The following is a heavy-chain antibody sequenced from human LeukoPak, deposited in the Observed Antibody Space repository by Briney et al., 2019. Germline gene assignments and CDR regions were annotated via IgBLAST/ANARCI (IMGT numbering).Heavy chain of an antibody. Sequence: PGGSLRLSCAASGFTFSSYSMNWVRQAPGKGLEWVSSISSSSSYIYYADSVKGRFTISRDNAKNSLCLQMNSLRAEDTAVYYCARGVDTAMVPNYWGQGTLVTVSS. CDR2: ISSSSSYI. J-gene: IGHJ4*02. D-gene: IGHD5-18*01. CDR1: GFTFSSYS. CDR3: ARGVDTAMVPNY. V-gene: IGHV3-21*01.